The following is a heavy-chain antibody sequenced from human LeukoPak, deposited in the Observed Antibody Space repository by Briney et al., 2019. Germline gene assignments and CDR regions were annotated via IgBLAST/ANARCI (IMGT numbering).Heavy chain of an antibody. D-gene: IGHD4-17*01. CDR2: IWYDGSNK. Sequence: GGSLRLSCAASGFTFRSYGMHWVRQAPGKGLEWVAVIWYDGSNKYYADSVKGRFTISRDNSKNTLYLQMNSLRAEDTAVYYCAASSYGDYYYYYGMDVWGQGTTVTVSS. V-gene: IGHV3-33*01. CDR1: GFTFRSYG. J-gene: IGHJ6*02. CDR3: AASSYGDYYYYYGMDV.